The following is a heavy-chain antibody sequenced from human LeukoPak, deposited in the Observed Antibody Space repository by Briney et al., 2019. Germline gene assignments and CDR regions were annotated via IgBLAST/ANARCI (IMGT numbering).Heavy chain of an antibody. V-gene: IGHV3-30*02. CDR1: GFTFSSYG. CDR2: IRYDGSNK. J-gene: IGHJ1*01. CDR3: AKDLVFFSSSWPVFQH. D-gene: IGHD6-13*01. Sequence: GGSLRLSCAASGFTFSSYGMHWVRQAPGKGLEWVAFIRYDGSNKYYADSVKGRFTISRDNSKNTLYLQMNSLRAEDTAVYYCAKDLVFFSSSWPVFQHWGQGTLVTVSS.